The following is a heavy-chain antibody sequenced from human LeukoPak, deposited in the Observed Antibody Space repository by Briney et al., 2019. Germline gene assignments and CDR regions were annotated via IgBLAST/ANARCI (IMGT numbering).Heavy chain of an antibody. V-gene: IGHV1-18*01. J-gene: IGHJ4*02. CDR2: IGAYNGDT. D-gene: IGHD3-16*01. CDR1: GYTFTSYG. CDR3: AKNLGDLFDY. Sequence: ASVKVSCKASGYTFTSYGISWVRQAPGQGLEWMGWIGAYNGDTNYAQKLQGRVTMTTDTSTSTAYMELRSLRSDDTAVYYCAKNLGDLFDYWGQGTLVTVSS.